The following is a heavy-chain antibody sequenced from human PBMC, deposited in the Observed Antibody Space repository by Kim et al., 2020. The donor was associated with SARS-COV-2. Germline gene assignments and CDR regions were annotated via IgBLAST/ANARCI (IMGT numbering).Heavy chain of an antibody. CDR3: ARGRVLGDYNYGMDV. V-gene: IGHV3-11*06. CDR1: GFTFSDYY. CDR2: ISSSSSYT. D-gene: IGHD3-16*01. Sequence: GGSLRLSCAASGFTFSDYYMSWIRQAPGKGLEWVSYISSSSSYTNYADSVKGRLTISRDNANNSLYLQMNSLRAEDTAVYYCARGRVLGDYNYGMDVWGQGPSVTVSS. J-gene: IGHJ6*02.